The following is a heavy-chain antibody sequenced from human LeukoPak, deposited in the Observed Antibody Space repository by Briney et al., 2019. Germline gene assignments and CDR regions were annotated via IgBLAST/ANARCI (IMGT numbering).Heavy chain of an antibody. D-gene: IGHD3/OR15-3a*01. CDR3: ARRRDFIDY. Sequence: GASLRLSCEAWGFTLSDYYVSWIRQAPGKRLEWVSYSSSSGSTIYYADSVKGRFAISRDNAKNSLYLQMNSLRAEDTAVYYCARRRDFIDYWGQGTLVTVSS. CDR1: GFTLSDYY. CDR2: SSSSGSTI. J-gene: IGHJ4*02. V-gene: IGHV3-11*01.